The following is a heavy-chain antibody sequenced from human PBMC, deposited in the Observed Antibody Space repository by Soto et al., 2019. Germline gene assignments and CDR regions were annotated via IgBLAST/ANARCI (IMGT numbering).Heavy chain of an antibody. V-gene: IGHV3-48*02. CDR2: ISSSSGTI. CDR1: GFTLSSYV. J-gene: IGHJ6*02. CDR3: GSREVVPSYYYCMDV. D-gene: IGHD2-21*01. Sequence: EVQLVESGGGLVQPGGTLRLSCEVSGFTLSSYVMNWVRQAPGKGLEWDSYISSSSGTIYYADSVKGRFTISRENAKNSLYLQMNSLGDDDTAVYYCGSREVVPSYYYCMDVWGQGTTVNVSS.